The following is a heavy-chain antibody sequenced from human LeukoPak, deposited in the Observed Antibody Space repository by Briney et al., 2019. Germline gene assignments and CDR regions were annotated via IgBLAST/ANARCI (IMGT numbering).Heavy chain of an antibody. V-gene: IGHV3-7*03. J-gene: IGHJ4*02. CDR3: ARANSVTYSYYFDF. Sequence: GGSLRLSCAASGFTFSSYWMSWVRQAPGKGLEWVANIKQDGSEKYYVDSVKGRFTISRDNAKNSLYLQMNSLRAEDTAVYYCARANSVTYSYYFDFWGQGTLVTVSS. CDR1: GFTFSSYW. D-gene: IGHD1-26*01. CDR2: IKQDGSEK.